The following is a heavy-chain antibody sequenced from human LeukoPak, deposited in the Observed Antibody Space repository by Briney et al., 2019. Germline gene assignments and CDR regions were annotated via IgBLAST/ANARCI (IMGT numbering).Heavy chain of an antibody. CDR1: GGSISSSSYY. V-gene: IGHV4-39*07. CDR2: IYYSGST. Sequence: SETLSLTCTVSGGSISSSSYYWGWIRQPPGKGLEWIGSIYYSGSTYYNPSLKSRVTISVDTSKNQSSLKLNSVTAADTAVYYCARAPAGPPYYYMNVWGKGTTVTVSS. J-gene: IGHJ6*03. CDR3: ARAPAGPPYYYMNV.